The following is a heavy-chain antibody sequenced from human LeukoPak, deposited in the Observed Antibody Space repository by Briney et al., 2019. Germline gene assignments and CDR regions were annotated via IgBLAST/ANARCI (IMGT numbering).Heavy chain of an antibody. V-gene: IGHV4-34*01. D-gene: IGHD6-13*01. J-gene: IGHJ3*02. CDR3: ARGSAAAGTSAFDI. CDR2: INHSGST. Sequence: PSETLSLTCAVYGGSFSGYYWSWIRQPPGKGLEWIGEINHSGSTNYNPSLKSRVTISVDTSKNQFSLKLSSVTAADTAVYYCARGSAAAGTSAFDIWGQGTMVTVSS. CDR1: GGSFSGYY.